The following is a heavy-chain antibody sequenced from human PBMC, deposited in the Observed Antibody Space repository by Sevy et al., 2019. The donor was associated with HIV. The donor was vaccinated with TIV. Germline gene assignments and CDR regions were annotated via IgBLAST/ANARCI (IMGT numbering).Heavy chain of an antibody. CDR2: INHSGST. J-gene: IGHJ5*02. CDR1: GGSFSGYY. CDR3: ARSPPIVVVPGAPSWFDP. D-gene: IGHD2-2*01. Sequence: SETLSLTCAVHGGSFSGYYWNWIRQPPGKGLEWMGVINHSGSTNYNPSLKSRVTISVDTSKNQFSLKLSSVTVADTAVAYCARSPPIVVVPGAPSWFDPWGQGTLVTVSS. V-gene: IGHV4-34*01.